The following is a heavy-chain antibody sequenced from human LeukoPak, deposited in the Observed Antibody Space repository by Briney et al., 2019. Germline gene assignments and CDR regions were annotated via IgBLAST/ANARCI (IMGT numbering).Heavy chain of an antibody. D-gene: IGHD5-18*01. V-gene: IGHV3-23*01. CDR3: SKAGDTNYYRYGDY. Sequence: PGGSLRLSCVASGFNFQRYGMGWVRQAPGKGLEWVSATSGSADSTHYADSVKGRFTISRDNAKNTLYLQMNNLRGEGTALYYCSKAGDTNYYRYGDYWGQGTLVTVSS. CDR1: GFNFQRYG. CDR2: TSGSADST. J-gene: IGHJ4*02.